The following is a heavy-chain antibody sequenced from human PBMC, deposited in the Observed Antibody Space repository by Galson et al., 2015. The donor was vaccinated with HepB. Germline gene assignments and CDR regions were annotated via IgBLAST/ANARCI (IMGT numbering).Heavy chain of an antibody. CDR1: GFTFSIYA. Sequence: SLRLSCAASGFTFSIYAMNWVRQAPGKGLEWVSGISGSSGSTYYADSVKGRFTISRGNSKNTLYLQMNSLRAEDTAVYYCAKVRSSWTGAFDIWGQGTMVTVSS. V-gene: IGHV3-23*01. CDR3: AKVRSSWTGAFDI. J-gene: IGHJ3*02. CDR2: ISGSSGST. D-gene: IGHD6-13*01.